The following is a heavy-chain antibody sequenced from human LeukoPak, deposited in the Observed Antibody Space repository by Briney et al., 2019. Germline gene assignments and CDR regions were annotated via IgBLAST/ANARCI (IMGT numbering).Heavy chain of an antibody. CDR1: GFTFSSYG. V-gene: IGHV3-7*04. CDR2: IKEDGSEK. CDR3: ARDEI. J-gene: IGHJ3*02. Sequence: GGSLRLSCAASGFTFSSYGIHWVRQAPGKGLEWVANIKEDGSEKYYVDSVKGRFILSRDNAKNSLYLQMNSLRADDTAVYYCARDEIWGQGTMVTVSS.